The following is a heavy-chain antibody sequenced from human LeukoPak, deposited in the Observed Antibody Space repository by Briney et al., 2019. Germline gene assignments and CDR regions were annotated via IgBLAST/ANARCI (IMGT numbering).Heavy chain of an antibody. Sequence: SETLSLTCTVSGGSISSSSYYWGWIRQPPGKGLEWIGSIYYSGSTYYNPSLKSRVTISVDTSKNQFSLKLSSVTAADTAVYYCARQLREEYQLLPPFDYRGQGTLVTVSS. CDR1: GGSISSSSYY. CDR3: ARQLREEYQLLPPFDY. J-gene: IGHJ4*02. CDR2: IYYSGST. D-gene: IGHD2-2*01. V-gene: IGHV4-39*01.